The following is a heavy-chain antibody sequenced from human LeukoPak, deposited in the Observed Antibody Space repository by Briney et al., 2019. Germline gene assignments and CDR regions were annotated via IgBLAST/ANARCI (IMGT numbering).Heavy chain of an antibody. CDR2: ISYDGSNK. Sequence: PGGSLRLSCAASGFTFSSYGMHWVRQAPGKGLEWVAVISYDGSNKYYADSVKGRFTISRDNSKNTLYLQMNSLRAEDTAVYYCAKGCQCPSGLSSWFDPRGQGTLVAVSS. V-gene: IGHV3-30*18. J-gene: IGHJ5*02. CDR3: AKGCQCPSGLSSWFDP. D-gene: IGHD1-14*01. CDR1: GFTFSSYG.